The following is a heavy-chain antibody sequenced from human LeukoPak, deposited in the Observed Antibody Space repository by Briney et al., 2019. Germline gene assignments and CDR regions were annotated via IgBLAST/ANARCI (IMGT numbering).Heavy chain of an antibody. CDR3: AKVTMVTTRPTSGDY. CDR1: GFTFNIYG. J-gene: IGHJ4*02. CDR2: ISASGGST. D-gene: IGHD4-17*01. Sequence: PGGSLRLSCAASGFTFNIYGMSWARQAPGKGLEWVSTISASGGSTSYGDSVKGRFTISRDNSKNTMYLQMSSLRAEDTAVYYCAKVTMVTTRPTSGDYWGQGTLVTVSS. V-gene: IGHV3-23*01.